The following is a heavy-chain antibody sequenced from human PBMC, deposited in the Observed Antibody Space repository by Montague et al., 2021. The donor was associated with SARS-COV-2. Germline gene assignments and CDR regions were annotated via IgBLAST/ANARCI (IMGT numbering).Heavy chain of an antibody. CDR2: ITGSGSNT. D-gene: IGHD1-1*01. CDR3: ARQNWNDGGDY. V-gene: IGHV3-23*01. J-gene: IGHJ4*02. Sequence: SLRLSCAASGFAFSNYAMSWVRQAPGKGLEWVSAITGSGSNTYYADSMKGRFTIFRDNSRSTPYLQINSLRAEDTAVYYCARQNWNDGGDYWGQGTLVTVSS. CDR1: GFAFSNYA.